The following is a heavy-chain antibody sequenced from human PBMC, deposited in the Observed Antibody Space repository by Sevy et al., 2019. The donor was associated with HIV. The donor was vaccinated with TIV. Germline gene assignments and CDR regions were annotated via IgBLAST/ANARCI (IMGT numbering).Heavy chain of an antibody. V-gene: IGHV4-59*08. J-gene: IGHJ4*02. Sequence: SETLSLTCTVSGGSITSLYWNWIRHPPGKGLEWIANSYYNGHINYNPSPKSRVTLTLDTSKNQFSLRLSSVTAADTAMYYCAGENAWGRGYSWGQGTLVTVSS. CDR1: GGSITSLY. CDR2: SYYNGHI. D-gene: IGHD1-26*01. CDR3: AGENAWGRGYS.